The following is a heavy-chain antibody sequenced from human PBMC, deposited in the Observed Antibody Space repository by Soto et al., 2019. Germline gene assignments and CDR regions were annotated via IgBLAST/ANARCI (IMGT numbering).Heavy chain of an antibody. D-gene: IGHD1-7*01. CDR3: ARLTETEGNWNYPYYFDY. J-gene: IGHJ4*02. CDR2: IYTSGST. V-gene: IGHV4-4*07. CDR1: GGSISSYY. Sequence: KASETLSLTCTVSGGSISSYYWSWIRQPAGKGLEWIGRIYTSGSTNYNPSLKSRVTMSVDTSKNQFSLKLSSVTAADTAVYYCARLTETEGNWNYPYYFDYWGQGTLVTVS.